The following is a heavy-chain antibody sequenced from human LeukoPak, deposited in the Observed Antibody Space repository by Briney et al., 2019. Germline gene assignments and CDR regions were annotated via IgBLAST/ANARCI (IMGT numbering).Heavy chain of an antibody. CDR2: INHSGST. Sequence: SETLSLTRAVYGGSFSGYYWSWIRQPPGKGLEWIGEINHSGSTNCNPSLKSRVTISVDTSKNQFSLKLSSVTAADTAAYYCARDSRIGRGNYWGQGTLVTVSS. CDR1: GGSFSGYY. CDR3: ARDSRIGRGNY. D-gene: IGHD1-26*01. V-gene: IGHV4-34*01. J-gene: IGHJ4*02.